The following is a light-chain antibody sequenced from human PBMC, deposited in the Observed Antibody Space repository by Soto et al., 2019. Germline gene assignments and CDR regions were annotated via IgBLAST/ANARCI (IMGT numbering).Light chain of an antibody. J-gene: IGLJ3*02. Sequence: QSALTQPASVSGSPGQSITISCTGSSSDVGSYYLLSWYQHHPGTAPQLIIYEVTKRPSGLSNHFSCSKSGNTASLTISGLQTDDEADYYCCSYAGSSTWVFGGGTKLTVL. V-gene: IGLV2-23*02. CDR2: EVT. CDR3: CSYAGSSTWV. CDR1: SSDVGSYYL.